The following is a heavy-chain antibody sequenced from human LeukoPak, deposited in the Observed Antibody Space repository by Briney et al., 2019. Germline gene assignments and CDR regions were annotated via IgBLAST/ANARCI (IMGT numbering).Heavy chain of an antibody. Sequence: GESLKISCKGSGYTFTNYWIGWVRQMPGKGLEFMGIIYPGDSDTRYSPSFQGQVTISVDKSINTAYLQWSSLKASDSAMYYCAGRSGYGDAFDIWGQGTMVTVSS. CDR3: AGRSGYGDAFDI. J-gene: IGHJ3*02. CDR2: IYPGDSDT. V-gene: IGHV5-51*01. CDR1: GYTFTNYW. D-gene: IGHD1-1*01.